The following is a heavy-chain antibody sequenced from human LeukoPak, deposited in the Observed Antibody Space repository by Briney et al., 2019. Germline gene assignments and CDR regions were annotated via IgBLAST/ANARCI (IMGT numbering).Heavy chain of an antibody. V-gene: IGHV1-8*01. CDR2: MNPNSGNT. Sequence: ASVKVSCKASGYTFTSYDINWVRQATGQGLEWTGWMNPNSGNTGYAQKFQGRVTMTRNTSISTAYMELSSLRSEDTAVYYCARTYCSSTSCYVWYYYYYGMDVWGQGTTVTVSS. J-gene: IGHJ6*02. CDR1: GYTFTSYD. D-gene: IGHD2-2*01. CDR3: ARTYCSSTSCYVWYYYYYGMDV.